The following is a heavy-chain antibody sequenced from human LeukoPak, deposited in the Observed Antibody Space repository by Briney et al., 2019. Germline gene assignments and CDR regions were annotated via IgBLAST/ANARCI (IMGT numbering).Heavy chain of an antibody. CDR3: AILGPVVVVPAAIGF. D-gene: IGHD2-2*02. V-gene: IGHV3-9*01. J-gene: IGHJ6*02. Sequence: PGSSLRLSRAGSGFTFDDYDMHWVRQAPGKGLEWISGISWNSGSIGYADSVRGRFTISRDNAKNSLYLQMNSLRAEDTALYYCAILGPVVVVPAAIGFWGQGTTVTVSS. CDR2: ISWNSGSI. CDR1: GFTFDDYD.